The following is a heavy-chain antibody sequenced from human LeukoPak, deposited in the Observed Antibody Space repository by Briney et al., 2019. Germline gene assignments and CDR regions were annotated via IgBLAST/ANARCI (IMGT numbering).Heavy chain of an antibody. CDR2: IYCSGGT. Sequence: PETLCLTCTVSGGSISSYYWSWIRQPPGKGLECVGYIYCSGGTNYNPSPKSRVTISVDPSKNQFSLKLSSVTAADPAVYYCARDSEYNGEQSWWFDPWGQGTLVTVSS. CDR3: ARDSEYNGEQSWWFDP. V-gene: IGHV4-59*01. J-gene: IGHJ5*02. CDR1: GGSISSYY. D-gene: IGHD4-17*01.